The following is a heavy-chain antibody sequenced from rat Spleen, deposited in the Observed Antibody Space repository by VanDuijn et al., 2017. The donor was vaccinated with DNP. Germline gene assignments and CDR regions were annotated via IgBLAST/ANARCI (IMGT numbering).Heavy chain of an antibody. J-gene: IGHJ3*01. CDR2: IGSTGDNT. D-gene: IGHD4-3*01. Sequence: EVQLVESGGGPVQPGRSLKLSCVASGFIFSNYWMTWIRQAPGKGLEWVASIGSTGDNTYYSDSVKGRFSLSRDNAQSTLYLQMDSLRSEDTATYYCARQSGYGFAYWGQGTLVTVSS. CDR3: ARQSGYGFAY. V-gene: IGHV5-31*01. CDR1: GFIFSNYW.